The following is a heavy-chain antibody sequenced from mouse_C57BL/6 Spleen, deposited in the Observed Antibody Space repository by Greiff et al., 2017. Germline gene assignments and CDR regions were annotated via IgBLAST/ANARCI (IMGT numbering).Heavy chain of an antibody. CDR1: GFTFSSYA. CDR2: ISSGGDYI. CDR3: TREEYYYDYDPYYFDY. J-gene: IGHJ2*01. V-gene: IGHV5-9-1*02. Sequence: EVKLMESGEGLVKPGGSLKLSCAASGFTFSSYAMSWVRQTPEKRLEWVAYISSGGDYIYYADTVKGRFTISRDNARNTLYLQMSSLKSEDTAMYYCTREEYYYDYDPYYFDYWGQGTTLTVSS. D-gene: IGHD2-4*01.